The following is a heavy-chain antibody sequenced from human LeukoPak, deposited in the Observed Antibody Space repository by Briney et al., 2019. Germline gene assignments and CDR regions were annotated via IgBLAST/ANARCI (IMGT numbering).Heavy chain of an antibody. CDR1: GGSISSSSYY. J-gene: IGHJ4*02. D-gene: IGHD3-10*01. CDR2: IYYSGST. CDR3: ARDREYYYGSGRINYFDY. V-gene: IGHV4-39*07. Sequence: SETLSLTCTVSGGSISSSSYYWGWIRQPPGKGLEWIGSIYYSGSTYYNPSLKSRVTMSVDTSKNQFSLKLSSVTAADTAVYYCARDREYYYGSGRINYFDYWGQGTLVTVSS.